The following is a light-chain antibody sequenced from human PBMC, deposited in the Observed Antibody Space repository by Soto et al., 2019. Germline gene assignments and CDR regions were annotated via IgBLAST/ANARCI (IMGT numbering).Light chain of an antibody. V-gene: IGLV2-11*01. CDR1: SNDVGGYNY. CDR2: DVT. J-gene: IGLJ1*01. CDR3: CSYAGSYIFV. Sequence: QSVLTQPRSVSGSPGQSVTISCTGTSNDVGGYNYVSWYQQHPGKAPKLMIYDVTKRPSGVPDRFSGSKSGNTASLTISGLQAEHEADYYCCSYAGSYIFVFGTGTKVTVL.